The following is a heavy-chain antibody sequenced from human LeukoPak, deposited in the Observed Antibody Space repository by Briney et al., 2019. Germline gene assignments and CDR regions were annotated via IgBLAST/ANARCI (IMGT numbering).Heavy chain of an antibody. CDR1: GGSLSSSSYH. D-gene: IGHD1/OR15-1a*01. Sequence: SETLSLTCTVSGGSLSSSSYHWGWIRQPPGKGLEWIGSIYYSESTYYNPSLKSRVTISVDTSKNQFSLKLSYVTAADTAVYYCARKDWNNVRAFDIWGQGTLVTVSS. CDR3: ARKDWNNVRAFDI. J-gene: IGHJ3*02. V-gene: IGHV4-39*01. CDR2: IYYSEST.